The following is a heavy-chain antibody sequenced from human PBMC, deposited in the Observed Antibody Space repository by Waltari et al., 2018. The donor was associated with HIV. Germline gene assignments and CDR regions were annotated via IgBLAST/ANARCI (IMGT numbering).Heavy chain of an antibody. V-gene: IGHV1-69*06. CDR1: GGTFSSYA. J-gene: IGHJ4*02. CDR2: IIPIFGTA. CDR3: ARGPTYYYDSSGYYYHLFDY. Sequence: QVQLVQSGAEVKKPGSSVKVSCKASGGTFSSYAISWVRQAPGQGLEWMGGIIPIFGTANYAQKFQGRVTITADKSTSTAYMELSSLRSEDTAVYYCARGPTYYYDSSGYYYHLFDYWGQGTLVTVSS. D-gene: IGHD3-22*01.